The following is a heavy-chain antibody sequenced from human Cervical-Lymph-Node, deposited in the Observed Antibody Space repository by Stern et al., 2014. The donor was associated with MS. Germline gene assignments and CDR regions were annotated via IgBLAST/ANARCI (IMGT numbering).Heavy chain of an antibody. CDR3: AKDYSDWYRPYAMDV. Sequence: QVQLVESGGGVVQPGRSLRLSCAASGFTFSSYGMHWVRQAPGKGLEWMTVISFDGSNTDYAESVKGRFTISRDNSKNTLSLQMNSLRAEDTAVYYCAKDYSDWYRPYAMDVWGQGTTVTVSS. CDR1: GFTFSSYG. D-gene: IGHD6-19*01. V-gene: IGHV3-30*18. CDR2: ISFDGSNT. J-gene: IGHJ6*02.